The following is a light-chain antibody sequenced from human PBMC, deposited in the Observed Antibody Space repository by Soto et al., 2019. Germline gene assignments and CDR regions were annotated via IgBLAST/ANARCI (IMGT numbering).Light chain of an antibody. CDR2: AAS. CDR1: QGIRND. CDR3: LQDYTYPLT. V-gene: IGKV1-6*01. J-gene: IGKJ4*01. Sequence: AIQLTQSPSSLSASVGDRVTITCRASQGIRNDLGWYQQRPGTAPKLLIYAASNLQNGVPSRFSGSGSGTDFTLTISSLQPEDIATYYCLQDYTYPLTLGGGTKVEIK.